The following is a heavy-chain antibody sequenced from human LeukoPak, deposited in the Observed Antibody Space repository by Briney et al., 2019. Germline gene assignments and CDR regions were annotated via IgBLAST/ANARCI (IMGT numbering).Heavy chain of an antibody. CDR2: IYPGDSDI. CDR3: ARARYYDSSGYYGDY. D-gene: IGHD3-22*01. V-gene: IGHV5-51*01. Sequence: GESLKISCKGSGYSFTTYWIGWVRQMPGKGLEWMGIIYPGDSDIRYCPSFQGQVTISADKSISTAYLLWSSLKASDTAMYYCARARYYDSSGYYGDYWGQGTLVTVSS. CDR1: GYSFTTYW. J-gene: IGHJ4*02.